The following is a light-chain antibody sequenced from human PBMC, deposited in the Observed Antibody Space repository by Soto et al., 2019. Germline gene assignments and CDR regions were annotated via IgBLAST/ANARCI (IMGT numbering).Light chain of an antibody. CDR3: QQYQSLT. CDR1: QSVSSSY. Sequence: EIVLTHSPGTLSLSPVERATLACSASQSVSSSYLAFYQHKPGQAPRLLIHGASSRVTGIPDRFSGSGSGTDFTLTITRLEPEDFAVYYCQQYQSLTFGGGTKVDIK. V-gene: IGKV3-20*01. CDR2: GAS. J-gene: IGKJ4*01.